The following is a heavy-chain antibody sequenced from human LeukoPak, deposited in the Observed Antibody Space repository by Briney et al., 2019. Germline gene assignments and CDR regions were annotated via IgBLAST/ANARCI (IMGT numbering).Heavy chain of an antibody. Sequence: ASVKVSCKASGYTFTSYGISWVRQAPGQGLEWMGWISAYNGNTNYAQKLQGRVAMTTDTSTSTAYMELRSLRSDDTAVYYCARQKRYCSSTSCYTGDYWGQGTLVTVSS. J-gene: IGHJ4*02. CDR3: ARQKRYCSSTSCYTGDY. CDR2: ISAYNGNT. D-gene: IGHD2-2*02. CDR1: GYTFTSYG. V-gene: IGHV1-18*01.